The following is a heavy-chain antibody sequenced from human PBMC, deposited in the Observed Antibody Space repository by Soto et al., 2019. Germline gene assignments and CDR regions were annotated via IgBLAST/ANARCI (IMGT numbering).Heavy chain of an antibody. CDR1: GFTFSDYY. V-gene: IGHV3-11*01. CDR2: ISSSGSTI. Sequence: QVQLVESGGGLVKPGGSLRLSCAASGFTFSDYYMSWIRQAPGKGLEWVSYISSSGSTIYYADSVKGRFTISRDNAKNSLYLQMNRLRAEDTAVYYCAREVRGITMVRGVIRYYYYMDVWGKGTTVTVSS. J-gene: IGHJ6*03. CDR3: AREVRGITMVRGVIRYYYYMDV. D-gene: IGHD3-10*01.